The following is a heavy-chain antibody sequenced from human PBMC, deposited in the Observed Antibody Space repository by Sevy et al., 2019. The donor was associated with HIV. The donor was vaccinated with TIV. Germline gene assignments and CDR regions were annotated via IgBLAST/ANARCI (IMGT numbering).Heavy chain of an antibody. CDR1: GFTFDDYW. V-gene: IGHV3-7*01. CDR2: IRQDGNEL. J-gene: IGHJ4*02. Sequence: GESLKISCAASGFTFDDYWMQWVRQAPRQGLEWVANIRQDGNELYYADSVKGRFTISRDNAKESLFLQMTNLRVEDTATYYCARRYFDLWGQGTLVTVSS. CDR3: ARRYFDL.